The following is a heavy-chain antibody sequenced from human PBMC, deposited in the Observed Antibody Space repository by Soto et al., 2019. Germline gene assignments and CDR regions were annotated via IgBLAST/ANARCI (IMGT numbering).Heavy chain of an antibody. D-gene: IGHD2-21*01. J-gene: IGHJ4*02. CDR3: AILQIVGATYTFDY. CDR1: GYTFTSYG. V-gene: IGHV1-18*04. Sequence: ASVKVSCKASGYTFTSYGVSWVRQAPGQGLEWMGWINAYNGNTHYAQKFQGRVTMTTDTSTSTAYMELRSLTSDDTAVYHCAILQIVGATYTFDYCGQETQVTVSS. CDR2: INAYNGNT.